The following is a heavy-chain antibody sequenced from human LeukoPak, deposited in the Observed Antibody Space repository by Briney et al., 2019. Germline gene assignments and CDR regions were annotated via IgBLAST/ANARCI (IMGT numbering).Heavy chain of an antibody. CDR2: ISPTGSTT. CDR3: ARGPSSNWSGLDF. J-gene: IGHJ4*02. CDR1: GFSSSGHW. Sequence: GGSLRLSCAASGFSSSGHWMHWARQLPGKGLVWVSRISPTGSTTSYADSVKGRFTVSRDNAKNTLYLQVNNLRAEDTAVYYCARGPSSNWSGLDFWGQGTLLTVSS. D-gene: IGHD6-13*01. V-gene: IGHV3-74*01.